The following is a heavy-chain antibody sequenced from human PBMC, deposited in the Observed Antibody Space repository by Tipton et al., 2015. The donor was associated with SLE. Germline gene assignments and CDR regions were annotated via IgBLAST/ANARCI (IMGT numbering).Heavy chain of an antibody. CDR2: IYHSGST. Sequence: LRLSCTVSGGSISSSNYYWGWIRQPPGKGLEWIGSIYHSGSTYYNPSLKSRVTISVDTSKNQFSLKLSSVTAADTAVYYCASSNGDYFDYWGQGTLVTVSS. V-gene: IGHV4-39*07. CDR3: ASSNGDYFDY. D-gene: IGHD4-17*01. J-gene: IGHJ4*02. CDR1: GGSISSSNYY.